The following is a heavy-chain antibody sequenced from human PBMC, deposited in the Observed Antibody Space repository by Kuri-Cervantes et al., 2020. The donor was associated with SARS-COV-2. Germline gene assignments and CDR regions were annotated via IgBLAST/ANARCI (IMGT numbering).Heavy chain of an antibody. Sequence: GGSLRLSCAASGFTFSSYAMSWVRQAPGKGLEWVSAISGSGGSTYYADSVKGRFTISRDKSKNTLYLQMNSLRAEDTAVYYCAKPITYYYDSSGYPTLAFDYWGQGTLVTVSS. CDR3: AKPITYYYDSSGYPTLAFDY. V-gene: IGHV3-23*01. CDR1: GFTFSSYA. D-gene: IGHD3-22*01. CDR2: ISGSGGST. J-gene: IGHJ4*02.